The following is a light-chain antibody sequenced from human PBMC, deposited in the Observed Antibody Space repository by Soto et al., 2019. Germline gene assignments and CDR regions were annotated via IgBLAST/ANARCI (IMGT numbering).Light chain of an antibody. CDR3: QVWHSGVDWV. Sequence: SYELTQPPSVSVAPGQTARTTCGGTNIGRKSVHWYQQKPGQAPVVVVYDDNDRPSGIPERFSGSDSGNTATLTISRVEAGDEADYYCQVWHSGVDWVFGGGTKLTVL. J-gene: IGLJ2*01. CDR2: DDN. V-gene: IGLV3-21*02. CDR1: NIGRKS.